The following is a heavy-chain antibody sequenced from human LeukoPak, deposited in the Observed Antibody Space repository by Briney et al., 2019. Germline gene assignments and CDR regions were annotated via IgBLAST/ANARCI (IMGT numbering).Heavy chain of an antibody. CDR2: IYYSGST. CDR1: GGSISSGGYY. CDR3: ASWSPSSSSGFDY. V-gene: IGHV4-31*03. D-gene: IGHD6-6*01. J-gene: IGHJ4*02. Sequence: SQTLSLTCTVSGGSISSGGYYWSWIRQHPGKGLEWIGYIYYSGSTYYNPPLKSRVTISVDTSKNQFSLKLSSVTAADTAVYYCASWSPSSSSGFDYWGQGTLVTVSS.